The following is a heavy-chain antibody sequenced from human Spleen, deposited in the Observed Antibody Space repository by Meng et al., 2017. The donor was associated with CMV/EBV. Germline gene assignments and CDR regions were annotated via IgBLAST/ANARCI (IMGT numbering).Heavy chain of an antibody. V-gene: IGHV3-11*01. CDR2: ISNSGSPV. Sequence: GESLKISCAASGFSINDYYMTWIRQAPGEGLQSISYISNSGSPVYYADSVKGRFTFSRDSAKNSLYLEMNSLRAADTAVYYCARGADGAIDSWGQGTLVTVSS. D-gene: IGHD1-26*01. J-gene: IGHJ4*02. CDR3: ARGADGAIDS. CDR1: GFSINDYY.